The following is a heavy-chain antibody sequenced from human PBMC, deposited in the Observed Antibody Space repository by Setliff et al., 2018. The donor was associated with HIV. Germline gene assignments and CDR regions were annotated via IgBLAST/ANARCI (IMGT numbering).Heavy chain of an antibody. CDR2: IYPSDSDT. Sequence: GESLKISCKGSGYSFTSFWIGWVRQMPGKGLEWMGIIYPSDSDTRYSPSFQGQVTISADKSISNAYLQWSSLKASDTAIYYCARLKSEDSGYGPRYYDFWGQGTLVTVSS. V-gene: IGHV5-51*01. CDR3: ARLKSEDSGYGPRYYDF. CDR1: GYSFTSFW. D-gene: IGHD3-22*01. J-gene: IGHJ4*02.